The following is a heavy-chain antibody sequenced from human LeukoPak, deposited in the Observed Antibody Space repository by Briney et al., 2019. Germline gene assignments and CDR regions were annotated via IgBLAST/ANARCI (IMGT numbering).Heavy chain of an antibody. J-gene: IGHJ4*02. V-gene: IGHV3-48*02. CDR2: ISGRTSII. CDR3: ARDRSPYDSSAYYLDY. CDR1: GLTFSSYS. Sequence: PGGSLRLSCAASGLTFSSYSMNWVRQAPGKGLEWVSYISGRTSIIYYADSVKGRFTISRDNAKKSLYLQMNSLRDEDTAVYYCARDRSPYDSSAYYLDYWGQGTLVTVSS. D-gene: IGHD3-22*01.